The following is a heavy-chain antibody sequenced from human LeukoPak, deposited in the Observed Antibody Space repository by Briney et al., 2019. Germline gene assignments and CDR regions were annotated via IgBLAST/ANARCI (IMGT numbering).Heavy chain of an antibody. CDR3: AKSVTGSSGWAAYFDY. CDR1: GFTFSNYA. CDR2: AGNNGVA. Sequence: PGGSLRLSCAASGFTFSNYALGWVRQAPGKGLEWVSIAGNNGVACYADSVKGHFTISRDNSKNTLYLQASSLRVEDTAIYYCAKSVTGSSGWAAYFDYWGQGTLVTVSS. V-gene: IGHV3-23*01. D-gene: IGHD6-19*01. J-gene: IGHJ4*02.